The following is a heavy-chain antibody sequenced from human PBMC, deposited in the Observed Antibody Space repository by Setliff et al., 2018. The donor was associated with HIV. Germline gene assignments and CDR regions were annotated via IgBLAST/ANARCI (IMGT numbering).Heavy chain of an antibody. CDR2: VSHTGST. J-gene: IGHJ3*02. CDR1: GGSLSGYY. V-gene: IGHV4-34*01. Sequence: PSETLSLTCAVYGGSLSGYYWRWIRQPPGKGLAWIEDVSHTGSTNYNPSLKSRITISADTPKNQLSLKLSSVTAADTAVYYCAREGTYSGTYWVRRVASFDIWGQGTMVTVSS. D-gene: IGHD1-26*01. CDR3: AREGTYSGTYWVRRVASFDI.